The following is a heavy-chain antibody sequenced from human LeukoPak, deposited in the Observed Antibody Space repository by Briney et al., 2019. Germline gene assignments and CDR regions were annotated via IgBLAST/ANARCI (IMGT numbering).Heavy chain of an antibody. V-gene: IGHV3-48*03. CDR1: GFTFSSYE. Sequence: GGSLRLSCAASGFTFSSYEMNWVRQAPGKGLEWVSYISSSGSTIYYADSVKGRFTISRDNAKNSLYLQMNSLRAEDTAVYYCARDSSYYYDSSGYYYFDYWGQGTLVTVSS. J-gene: IGHJ4*02. CDR3: ARDSSYYYDSSGYYYFDY. CDR2: ISSSGSTI. D-gene: IGHD3-22*01.